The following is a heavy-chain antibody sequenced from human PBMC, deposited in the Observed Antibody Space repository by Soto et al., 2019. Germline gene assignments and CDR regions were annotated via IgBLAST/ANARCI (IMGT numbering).Heavy chain of an antibody. D-gene: IGHD6-19*01. V-gene: IGHV1-3*01. J-gene: IGHJ5*02. CDR2: INAGNGNT. CDR1: GYTFTSYA. CDR3: AGGVAAPLPWFDP. Sequence: QVQLVQSGAEVKKPGASVKVSCKASGYTFTSYAMHWVRQAPGQRLEWMGWINAGNGNTKYSQKFQGRVTITRDTSTSTAYMELSSLRSEDTAVYYCAGGVAAPLPWFDPWGQGTLVTVSS.